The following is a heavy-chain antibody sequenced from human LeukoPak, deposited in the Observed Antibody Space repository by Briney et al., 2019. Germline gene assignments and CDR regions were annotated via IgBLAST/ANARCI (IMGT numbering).Heavy chain of an antibody. CDR2: IYYRGAA. Sequence: PSETLSLTCLVSGGSVSTYYWKWIRQPAGKGLEWVGYIYYRGAANYNPSLKSRVIISVDTSENHFSLKLSSVTAADTAVYYCARGVYIAAAQYGFWGQGTLVTVSS. CDR3: ARGVYIAAAQYGF. CDR1: GGSVSTYY. D-gene: IGHD6-13*01. V-gene: IGHV4-59*02. J-gene: IGHJ4*02.